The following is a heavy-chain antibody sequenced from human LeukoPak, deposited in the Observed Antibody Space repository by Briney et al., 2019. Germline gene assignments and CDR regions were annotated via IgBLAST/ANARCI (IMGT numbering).Heavy chain of an antibody. V-gene: IGHV3-23*01. Sequence: GGSLSLSCAASGFTFRSYAMSWVRQSPGKGLEWVSGISGSGANTFYADSVKGRFTISRDNSKKTLYLQMNSLTDGDTAVYYCAPLETTWGQGTLVTVSS. J-gene: IGHJ4*02. CDR1: GFTFRSYA. CDR3: APLETT. D-gene: IGHD4-17*01. CDR2: ISGSGANT.